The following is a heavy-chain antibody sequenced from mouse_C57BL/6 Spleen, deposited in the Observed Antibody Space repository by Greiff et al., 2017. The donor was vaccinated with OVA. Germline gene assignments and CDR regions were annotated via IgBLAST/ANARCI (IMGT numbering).Heavy chain of an antibody. CDR3: TRYSDYFDY. Sequence: EVKLMESGAELVRPGASVKLSCTASGFNIKDDYMHWVKQRPEQGLEWIGWIDPENGDTEYASKFQGKATITADTSSNTAYLQLSSLTSEDTAVYYCTRYSDYFDYWGQGTTLTVSS. CDR2: IDPENGDT. J-gene: IGHJ2*01. V-gene: IGHV14-4*01. CDR1: GFNIKDDY. D-gene: IGHD1-1*01.